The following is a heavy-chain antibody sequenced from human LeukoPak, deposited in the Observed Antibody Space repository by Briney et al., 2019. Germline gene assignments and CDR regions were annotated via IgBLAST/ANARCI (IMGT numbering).Heavy chain of an antibody. CDR3: ASRIGEYSGSYSAPFDH. Sequence: GGSLRLSCAASGFTFSSYAMSWVRQAPGKGLEWISAISASGGSTYYADSVKGRLTSSRDNSKNTLYLQVNSLRAEDTAVYYCASRIGEYSGSYSAPFDHWGQGTLVTVSS. CDR2: ISASGGST. D-gene: IGHD1-26*01. J-gene: IGHJ4*02. V-gene: IGHV3-23*01. CDR1: GFTFSSYA.